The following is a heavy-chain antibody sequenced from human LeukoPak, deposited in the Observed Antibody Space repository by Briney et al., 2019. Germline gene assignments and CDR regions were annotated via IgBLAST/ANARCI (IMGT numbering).Heavy chain of an antibody. Sequence: SGTLSLTCAVSTDSISSSHWWSWVRQPPGQGLEWIGEIYHSGNTNYNPSLKSRVTMSVDKAKNQFSLKLTSVTAADTAAYYCARESNSALPAFDFWGQGILVTVSS. J-gene: IGHJ4*02. CDR1: TDSISSSHW. V-gene: IGHV4-4*02. CDR2: IYHSGNT. CDR3: ARESNSALPAFDF. D-gene: IGHD2/OR15-2a*01.